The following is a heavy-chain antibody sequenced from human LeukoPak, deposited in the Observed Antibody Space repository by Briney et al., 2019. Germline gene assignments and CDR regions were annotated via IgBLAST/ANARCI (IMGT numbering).Heavy chain of an antibody. V-gene: IGHV2-5*02. CDR2: IYWDDDK. CDR3: AHSLKRWELLRPLNYFDY. D-gene: IGHD1-26*01. CDR1: GFSLTTSGVG. Sequence: VSGPTLVNPTQTLTLTCTFSGFSLTTSGVGVGWIRQPPGKALEWLALIYWDDDKRYSPSLKSRLTITKDTSKNQVVLTMTNMDPVDTATYYCAHSLKRWELLRPLNYFDYWGQGTLVTVSS. J-gene: IGHJ4*02.